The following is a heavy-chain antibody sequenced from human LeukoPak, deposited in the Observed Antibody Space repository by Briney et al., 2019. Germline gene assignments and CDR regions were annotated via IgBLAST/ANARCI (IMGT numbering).Heavy chain of an antibody. D-gene: IGHD3-10*01. CDR1: GFTFSYYH. CDR3: ARGSYCYYYLDV. V-gene: IGHV3-11*01. J-gene: IGHJ6*03. CDR2: NSSHSSII. Sequence: GGPLRLSCAASGFTFSYYHMSWIRQAPGKGREGVLCNSSHSSIIYYADSVKRRFTISRDNAKNSLYQQMSSVRAEDTAVYYCARGSYCYYYLDVWGKGTTVTVSS.